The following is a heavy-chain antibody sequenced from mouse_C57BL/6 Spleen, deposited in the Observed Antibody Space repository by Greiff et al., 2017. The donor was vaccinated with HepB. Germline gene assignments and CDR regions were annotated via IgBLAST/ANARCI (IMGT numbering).Heavy chain of an antibody. J-gene: IGHJ3*01. CDR3: AREDCSSLVAY. CDR1: GYTFTSYW. V-gene: IGHV1-55*01. Sequence: QVHLKQPGAELVKPGASVKMSCKASGYTFTSYWITWVKQRPGQGLEWIGDIYPGSGSTNYNEKFKSKATLTVDTSSSTAYMQLSSLTSEDSAVYYCAREDCSSLVAYWGQGTLVTVSA. CDR2: IYPGSGST. D-gene: IGHD1-1*01.